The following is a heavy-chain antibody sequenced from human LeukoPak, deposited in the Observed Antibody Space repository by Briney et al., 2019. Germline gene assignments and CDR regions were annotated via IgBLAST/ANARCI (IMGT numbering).Heavy chain of an antibody. J-gene: IGHJ5*02. D-gene: IGHD4/OR15-4a*01. CDR2: LYSDNRT. CDR3: ARDVGADWFDP. CDR1: GFSVDTKY. Sequence: SGGSLRLSCAVSGFSVDTKYMSWVRQAPGKGLEWVSILYSDNRTDYADSVKGRFTISRHISRHTVYLQMNSLRTEDTAMYYCARDVGADWFDPWGQGTLVTVSS. V-gene: IGHV3-53*04.